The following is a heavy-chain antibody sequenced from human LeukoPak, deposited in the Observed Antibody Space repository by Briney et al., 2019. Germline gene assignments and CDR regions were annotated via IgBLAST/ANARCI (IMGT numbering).Heavy chain of an antibody. D-gene: IGHD3-10*01. Sequence: PGGSLRLSCPASGFTFSSYWLHWARQPPANGLDWSSRINGDGSSTSYAGAVKGRFTISRDNAKNTLYLQMNSLRAEDTAVYYCARGGYYGSGSYYTLPDYWGQGTLVTVSS. J-gene: IGHJ4*02. CDR1: GFTFSSYW. V-gene: IGHV3-74*01. CDR3: ARGGYYGSGSYYTLPDY. CDR2: INGDGSST.